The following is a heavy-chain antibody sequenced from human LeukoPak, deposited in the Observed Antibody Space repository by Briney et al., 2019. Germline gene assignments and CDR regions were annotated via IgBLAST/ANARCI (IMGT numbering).Heavy chain of an antibody. D-gene: IGHD2-21*01. CDR1: GFTFSDYY. V-gene: IGHV3-11*01. Sequence: GGSLRLSCAASGFTFSDYYMSWIRLAPGKGLEWVSYISSSGSTIYYADSVKGRFTISRDNAKNSLYLQMNSLRAEDTAVYYCAREHNYYYYMDVWGKGTTVTISS. J-gene: IGHJ6*03. CDR3: AREHNYYYYMDV. CDR2: ISSSGSTI.